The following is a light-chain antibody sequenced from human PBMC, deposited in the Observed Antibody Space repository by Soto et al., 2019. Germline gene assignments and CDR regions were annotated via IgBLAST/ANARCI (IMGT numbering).Light chain of an antibody. CDR2: GAS. CDR3: QQYGSSPKLT. J-gene: IGKJ4*01. V-gene: IGKV3-20*01. CDR1: QSVSSSY. Sequence: EIVLTQSPGTLSLSPGERATLSCRASQSVSSSYLAWYQQKPCQAPRLLIYGASSRATGIPDRFSGSGSGTDFTLTISRLEPEDFAVYYCQQYGSSPKLTFGGGTKLDIK.